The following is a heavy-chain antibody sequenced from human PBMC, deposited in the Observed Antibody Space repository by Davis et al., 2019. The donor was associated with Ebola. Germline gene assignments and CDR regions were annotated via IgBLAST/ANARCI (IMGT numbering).Heavy chain of an antibody. J-gene: IGHJ6*02. Sequence: AASVKVSCKASGFTFSSSGMQWVRQARGQRLEWIGGIVVGSGNTNYAQKFRERLTMTRDMSTSTAYMELSSLRFEDTAVYYCAREASITIFGVVIPPDYYYYGMDVWGQGTTVTVSS. CDR2: IVVGSGNT. D-gene: IGHD3-3*01. CDR1: GFTFSSSG. CDR3: AREASITIFGVVIPPDYYYYGMDV. V-gene: IGHV1-58*02.